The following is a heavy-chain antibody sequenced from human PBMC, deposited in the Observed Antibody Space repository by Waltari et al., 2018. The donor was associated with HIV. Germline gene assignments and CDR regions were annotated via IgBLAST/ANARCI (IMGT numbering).Heavy chain of an antibody. CDR2: IYYSGST. D-gene: IGHD4-17*01. CDR3: ARPNNGDSRHFDY. V-gene: IGHV4-39*01. Sequence: QLQLQESGPGLVKPSETLSLTCTVSGGSISSSSYYWGWIRQPPGKGLEWIGSIYYSGSTYYNPSLKSRVTISVDTSKNQFSLKLSSVTAADTAVYYCARPNNGDSRHFDYWGQGTLVTVSS. J-gene: IGHJ4*02. CDR1: GGSISSSSYY.